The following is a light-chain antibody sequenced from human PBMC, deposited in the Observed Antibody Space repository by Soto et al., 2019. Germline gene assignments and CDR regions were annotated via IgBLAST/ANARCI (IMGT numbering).Light chain of an antibody. CDR1: QSISSW. CDR3: KQYNSYSQT. J-gene: IGKJ1*01. Sequence: DIQMTQSPSTLSASVGDRVTITCRASQSISSWLAWYQQKPGKAPKLLIYDASSLESGVPSRFSGSGSGTEFTLTISSLQPDYFATYYYKQYNSYSQTFGQGTKVEIK. V-gene: IGKV1-5*01. CDR2: DAS.